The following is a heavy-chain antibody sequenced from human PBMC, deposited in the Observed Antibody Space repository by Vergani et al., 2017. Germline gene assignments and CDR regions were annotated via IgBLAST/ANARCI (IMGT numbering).Heavy chain of an antibody. CDR2: SYYSGST. V-gene: IGHV4-59*01. CDR3: ARFPNYYGSGMDV. D-gene: IGHD3-10*01. J-gene: IGHJ6*02. CDR1: GGSISSYY. Sequence: QVQLQESGPGLVKPSETLSLTCTVSGGSISSYYWSWIRQPPGKGLEWIGYSYYSGSTNYNPSRTSRVTISVDPSKNQFSLKLSPVTAADTAVYYCARFPNYYGSGMDVWGQGTTVTVSS.